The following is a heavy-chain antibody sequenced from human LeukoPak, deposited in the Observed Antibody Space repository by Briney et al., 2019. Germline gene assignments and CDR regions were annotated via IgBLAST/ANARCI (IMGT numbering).Heavy chain of an antibody. CDR2: ISYDGSNK. D-gene: IGHD2-2*01. J-gene: IGHJ6*02. CDR1: GFTFSSYA. Sequence: PGRSLRLSCAASGFTFSSYAMLWVRQAPGKGLEWVAVISYDGSNKYYADSVKGRFTISRDNSKNTLYLQMNSLRAEDTAVYYCARGYCSSTSCQSYYYGMDVWGQGTTVTVSS. CDR3: ARGYCSSTSCQSYYYGMDV. V-gene: IGHV3-30-3*01.